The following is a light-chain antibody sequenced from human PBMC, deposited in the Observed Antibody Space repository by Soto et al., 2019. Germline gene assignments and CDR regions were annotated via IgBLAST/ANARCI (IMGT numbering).Light chain of an antibody. V-gene: IGKV3-20*01. CDR2: GAS. J-gene: IGKJ3*01. CDR3: QQYGSSL. CDR1: QSVSSSY. Sequence: EIVLTQYPGTLSLSPGERATLSCRASQSVSSSYLAWYQQKPGQAPRLLIYGASTRATDIPDRFSGSGSGTDFTLTISRLEPEDFEVYYCQQYGSSLFGPGTKVDIK.